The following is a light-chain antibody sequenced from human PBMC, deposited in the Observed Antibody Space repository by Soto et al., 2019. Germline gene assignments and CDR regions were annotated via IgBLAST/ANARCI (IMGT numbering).Light chain of an antibody. CDR1: QSIRSR. CDR3: QQYNSYVT. J-gene: IGKJ1*01. CDR2: KAS. Sequence: DIQMTQSPSTLSASVGDRVTITCRASQSIRSRLAWYQQKPGKAPKLLIYKASSLESGVPSRFSGSGSGTEFTLTISSLQPDDFATYYCQQYNSYVTFGQGTKV. V-gene: IGKV1-5*03.